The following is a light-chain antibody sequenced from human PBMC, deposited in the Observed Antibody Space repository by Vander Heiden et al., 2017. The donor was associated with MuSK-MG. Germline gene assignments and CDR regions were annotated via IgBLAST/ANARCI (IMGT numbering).Light chain of an antibody. CDR1: QSISSY. V-gene: IGKV1-39*01. Sequence: DIQMTQSPSSLSASVGDRVTITCRASQSISSYLNWYQQKPGKAPKLLIYAASSLQSGVPSRCSGSGSGTDFTLTISSLQPEDFATYYCQQSDNTPLTFGGGTKVEIK. CDR2: AAS. CDR3: QQSDNTPLT. J-gene: IGKJ4*01.